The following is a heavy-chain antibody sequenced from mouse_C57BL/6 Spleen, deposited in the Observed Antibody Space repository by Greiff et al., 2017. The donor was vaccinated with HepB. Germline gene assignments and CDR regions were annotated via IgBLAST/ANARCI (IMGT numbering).Heavy chain of an antibody. J-gene: IGHJ3*01. CDR2: ISDGGSYT. D-gene: IGHD2-4*01. V-gene: IGHV5-4*01. CDR3: ARERNDYDVGFAY. Sequence: EVQGVESGGGLVKPGGSLKLSCAASGFTFSSYAMSWVRQTPEKRLAWVATISDGGSYTSYPDNVKGRFTISRDNAKNNLYLQMSHLKSEDTAMYYCARERNDYDVGFAYWGQGTLVTVSA. CDR1: GFTFSSYA.